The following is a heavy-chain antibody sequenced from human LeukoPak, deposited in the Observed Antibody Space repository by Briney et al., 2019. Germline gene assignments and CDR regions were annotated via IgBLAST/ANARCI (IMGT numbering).Heavy chain of an antibody. J-gene: IGHJ6*03. CDR1: GFTFSSYA. Sequence: GGSLRLSCAASGFTFSSYAMHWVRQAPGKGLEWVAVISYDGSNKYYADSVKGRFTISRDNSKNSLYLQMNSLKAEDTAVYYCARRRGRGGYNYYYYYMDVWGKGTTVTVSS. CDR3: ARRRGRGGYNYYYYYMDV. CDR2: ISYDGSNK. V-gene: IGHV3-30*04. D-gene: IGHD5-24*01.